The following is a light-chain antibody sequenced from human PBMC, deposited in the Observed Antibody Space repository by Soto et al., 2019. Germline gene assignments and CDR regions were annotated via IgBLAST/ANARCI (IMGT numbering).Light chain of an antibody. CDR3: QQYHNLWT. V-gene: IGKV3D-7*01. CDR2: GAS. J-gene: IGKJ1*01. CDR1: QSVSSSH. Sequence: EIVLTQSPGTLSLSPGERATLSCRASQSVSSSHLAWYQQKPGLAPRLLIYGASTRATGIPARFSGSGSGTEFTLTISSLQSEDIALYYCQQYHNLWTFGQGTKVDIK.